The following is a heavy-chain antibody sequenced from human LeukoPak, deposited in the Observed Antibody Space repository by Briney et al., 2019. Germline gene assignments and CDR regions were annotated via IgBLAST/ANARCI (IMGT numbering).Heavy chain of an antibody. CDR3: ARDSTDYYDSSAPDAFDI. CDR2: IKQDGSEK. V-gene: IGHV3-7*01. Sequence: PGGSLRLSCAAPGFTYNSYWMSLVRQAPGKGTGWVADIKQDGSEKYYVDSVKGRFTISRDNAKNSLYLQMNSLRAEDTAVYYCARDSTDYYDSSAPDAFDIWGQGTMVTASS. J-gene: IGHJ3*02. CDR1: GFTYNSYW. D-gene: IGHD3-22*01.